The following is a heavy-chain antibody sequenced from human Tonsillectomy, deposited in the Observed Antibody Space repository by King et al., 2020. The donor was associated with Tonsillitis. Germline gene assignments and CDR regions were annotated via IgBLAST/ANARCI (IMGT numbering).Heavy chain of an antibody. CDR3: AKDIGPKAGGWFDP. CDR1: RFTFDDYA. CDR2: ISWNSDTI. J-gene: IGHJ5*02. Sequence: QLVQSGGGLVQPGRSLRLSCAASRFTFDDYAMHWVRQTPGKGLEWVSVISWNSDTIAYADSVKGRFTISRDNAKNSLYLQMNSLRAEDTALYYCAKDIGPKAGGWFDPGGQGTLVTVSS. V-gene: IGHV3-9*01. D-gene: IGHD1-14*01.